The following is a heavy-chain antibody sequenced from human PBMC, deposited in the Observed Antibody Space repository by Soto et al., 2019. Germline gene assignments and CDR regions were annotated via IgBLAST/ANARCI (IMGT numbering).Heavy chain of an antibody. Sequence: RASVKVSCKASGYTFTSYGISWVRQAPGQGLEWMGWVSAYNGDTNYAQNFQGRVTMTTDTSTSTAYMDLRSLRSDDTATYYCARGRGYCANGVCFRYDYWGQGTLVTVSS. V-gene: IGHV1-18*01. CDR1: GYTFTSYG. CDR3: ARGRGYCANGVCFRYDY. J-gene: IGHJ4*02. CDR2: VSAYNGDT. D-gene: IGHD2-8*01.